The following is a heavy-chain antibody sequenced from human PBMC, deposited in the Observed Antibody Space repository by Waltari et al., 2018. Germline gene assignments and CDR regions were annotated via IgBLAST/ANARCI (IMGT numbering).Heavy chain of an antibody. CDR3: ARRVGDVLTGWPEFFDY. Sequence: QLQLQESGPGLVKPSETLSLACAVSGDYITNTNYHWGWFRQPPGKGLQWFATIFFNGTYYYNPALKSRVLISVDTSKNQCSLRVTSVTVADTAVYFCARRVGDVLTGWPEFFDYWGQGNMVIVSP. D-gene: IGHD3-9*01. V-gene: IGHV4-39*07. J-gene: IGHJ4*02. CDR2: IFFNGTY. CDR1: GDYITNTNYH.